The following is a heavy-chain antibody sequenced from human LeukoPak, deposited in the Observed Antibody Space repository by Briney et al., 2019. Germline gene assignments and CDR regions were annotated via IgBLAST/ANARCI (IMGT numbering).Heavy chain of an antibody. CDR2: ISYDGSNK. J-gene: IGHJ4*02. V-gene: IGHV3-30*03. CDR3: ARDTLGEGEDANYAVYYFDY. Sequence: GGSLRLSCAASGFTFSSYGMQWVRQAPGKGLEWVAVISYDGSNKYYADSVKGRFTISRDNAKNSLYLQMNSLRVEDTAVYYCARDTLGEGEDANYAVYYFDYWGQGTVVTVSS. D-gene: IGHD4/OR15-4a*01. CDR1: GFTFSSYG.